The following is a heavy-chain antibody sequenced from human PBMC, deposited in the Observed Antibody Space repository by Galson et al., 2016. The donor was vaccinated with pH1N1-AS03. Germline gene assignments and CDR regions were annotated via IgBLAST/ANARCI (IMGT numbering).Heavy chain of an antibody. CDR2: INPVNGNT. D-gene: IGHD3-16*01. Sequence: SVKVSCKASGYSFTRYAVHWVRQAPGQRLEWMGWINPVNGNTKYSQKFQGRVTITRDTSATTVYMELSSLRSEDTAVYYCARDLSRLGDDGYWGEGTLVTVSS. CDR3: ARDLSRLGDDGY. CDR1: GYSFTRYA. J-gene: IGHJ4*02. V-gene: IGHV1-3*01.